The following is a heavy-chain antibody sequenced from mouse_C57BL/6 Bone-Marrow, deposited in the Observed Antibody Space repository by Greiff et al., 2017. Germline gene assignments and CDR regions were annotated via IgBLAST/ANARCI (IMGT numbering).Heavy chain of an antibody. D-gene: IGHD1-1*01. CDR2: IYPRSGNT. CDR3: ARRGSSSFDY. J-gene: IGHJ2*01. CDR1: GYTFTSYG. V-gene: IGHV1-81*01. Sequence: VQLQQSGAELARPGASVKLSCKASGYTFTSYGISWVKQGTGQGLEWIGEIYPRSGNTYYNEKFKGKATLTADKSSSTAYMELRSLTSENSAVYFCARRGSSSFDYWGQGTTLTVSS.